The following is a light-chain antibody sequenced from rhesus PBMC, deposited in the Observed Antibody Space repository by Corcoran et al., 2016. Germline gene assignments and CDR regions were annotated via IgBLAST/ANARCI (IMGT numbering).Light chain of an antibody. J-gene: IGLJ1*01. CDR2: EVS. V-gene: IGLV2-13*03. CDR1: SSDIGAYDR. CDR3: SSYATSSTYI. Sequence: HAAPTPSPSVSASPGQSVPISCTGTSSDIGAYDRLSWYQHHPGKAPKLRIYEVSKRPSGVSDRFSGSKFGNTASLTIAGLQAEDAADYYCSSYATSSTYIFGVGTRLTVL.